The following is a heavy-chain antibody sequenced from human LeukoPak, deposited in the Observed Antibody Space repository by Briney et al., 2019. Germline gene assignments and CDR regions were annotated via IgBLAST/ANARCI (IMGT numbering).Heavy chain of an antibody. D-gene: IGHD5-12*01. V-gene: IGHV1-18*01. CDR1: GYTFTSYG. CDR2: ISAYNGNT. CDR3: ARDVDIVATMGGGGFDY. J-gene: IGHJ4*02. Sequence: ASGKVSCKASGYTFTSYGISWVRQAPGQGLEWMGWISAYNGNTNYAQKLQGRVTMTTDTSTSTAYMELRSLRSDDTAVYYCARDVDIVATMGGGGFDYWGQGTLVTVSS.